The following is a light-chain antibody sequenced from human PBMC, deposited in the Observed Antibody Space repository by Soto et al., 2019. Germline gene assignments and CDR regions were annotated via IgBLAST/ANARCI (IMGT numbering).Light chain of an antibody. J-gene: IGKJ3*01. V-gene: IGKV1-9*01. Sequence: IQLTQSPSSLSASVGDRVSITCRASQDINTYLAWYQQKQGKAPKLLISGTFTLQSGVPSRFNGSGSGTDFSLTISRLQPEDFPTYSWQHLNNSPPFTVGPGTKVDLE. CDR2: GTF. CDR1: QDINTY. CDR3: QHLNNSPPFT.